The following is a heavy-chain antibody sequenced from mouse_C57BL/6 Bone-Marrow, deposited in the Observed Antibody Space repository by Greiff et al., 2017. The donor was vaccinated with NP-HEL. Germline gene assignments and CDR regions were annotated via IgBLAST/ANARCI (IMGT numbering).Heavy chain of an antibody. CDR2: ISDGGSYT. Sequence: EVQGVESGGGLVKPGGSLKLSCAASGFTFSSYAMSWVRQTPEKRLEWVATISDGGSYTYYPDNVKGRFTISRDNAKNNLYLQMSHLKSEDTDMYSCARDHYSSPWPFAYWGQGTLVTVSA. V-gene: IGHV5-4*01. J-gene: IGHJ3*01. CDR1: GFTFSSYA. CDR3: ARDHYSSPWPFAY. D-gene: IGHD2-12*01.